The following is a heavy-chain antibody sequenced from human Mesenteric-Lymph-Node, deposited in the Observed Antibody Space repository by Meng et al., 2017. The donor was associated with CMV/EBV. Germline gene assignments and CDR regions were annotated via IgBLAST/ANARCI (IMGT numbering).Heavy chain of an antibody. Sequence: GGSLRLSCAASGFTFSTYAMSWVRQAPGKGLEWVSGIGGSGGSTFYADSVKGRFTISRDNSRDILYLQMNSLRAEDTAIYYCAKDMRIRGVPHFDYWGQGTLVTVFS. CDR2: IGGSGGST. D-gene: IGHD3-10*01. J-gene: IGHJ4*02. CDR3: AKDMRIRGVPHFDY. CDR1: GFTFSTYA. V-gene: IGHV3-23*01.